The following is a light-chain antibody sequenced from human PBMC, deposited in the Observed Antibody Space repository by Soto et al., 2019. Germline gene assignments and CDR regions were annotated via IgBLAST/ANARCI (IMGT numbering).Light chain of an antibody. CDR3: QQYSGSPSIT. CDR2: GAS. V-gene: IGKV3-20*01. J-gene: IGKJ5*01. Sequence: IVLTQSPGTLSLSPGERATLSCRASQTLSSSYLAWYQQKPGQAPRLLIYGASGRATGIPDRFSGSGSGTDFTLTISRVEPEDFAVYFCQQYSGSPSITFGQGTRLDIK. CDR1: QTLSSSY.